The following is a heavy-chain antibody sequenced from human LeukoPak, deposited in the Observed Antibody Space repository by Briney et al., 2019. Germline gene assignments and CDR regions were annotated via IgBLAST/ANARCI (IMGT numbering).Heavy chain of an antibody. CDR3: AHIVVVPAAKDAFDI. CDR1: GGTFSSYA. CDR2: IIPIFGTA. V-gene: IGHV1-69*13. J-gene: IGHJ3*02. D-gene: IGHD2-2*01. Sequence: ASVKVSCKASGGTFSSYAISWVRQAPGQGLEWVGGIIPIFGTANYAQKFQGRVTITADESTSTAYMELSSLRSEDTAVYYCAHIVVVPAAKDAFDIWGQGTMVTVSS.